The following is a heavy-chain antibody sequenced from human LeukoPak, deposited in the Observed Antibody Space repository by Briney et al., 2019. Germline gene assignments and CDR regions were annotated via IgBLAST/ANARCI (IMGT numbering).Heavy chain of an antibody. CDR3: AREPPDYYYYGMDV. J-gene: IGHJ6*02. V-gene: IGHV3-53*01. Sequence: GGSLRLSCAASGFTVSSNYMSWVRQAPGKGLEWVSVIYSGGSTYYADSVEGRFTISRDNSKNTLYLQMNSLRAEDTAVYYCAREPPDYYYYGMDVWGQGTTVTVSS. CDR1: GFTVSSNY. CDR2: IYSGGST.